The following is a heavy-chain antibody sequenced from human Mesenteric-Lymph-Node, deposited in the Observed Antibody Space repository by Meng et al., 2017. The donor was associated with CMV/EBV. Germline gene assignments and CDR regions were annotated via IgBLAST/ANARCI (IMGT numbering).Heavy chain of an antibody. D-gene: IGHD3-10*01. CDR2: ISAPYASA. J-gene: IGHJ4*02. Sequence: ASGFPFSSYSIRCVRQAPGKGLEWVSSISAPYASAYYADSVKGRFTISRDNSGNTLHLQMNSLSAEDTAIYYCAKRSPQGTYYYDNWGQGTLVTVSS. CDR3: AKRSPQGTYYYDN. V-gene: IGHV3-23*01. CDR1: GFPFSSYS.